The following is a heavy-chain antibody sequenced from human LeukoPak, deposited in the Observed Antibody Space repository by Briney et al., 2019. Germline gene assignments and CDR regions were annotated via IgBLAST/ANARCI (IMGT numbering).Heavy chain of an antibody. Sequence: ASVKVSCKASGYTFTDYFMHWVRQAPGQGLEWMGWINPNSGGTKYAQKFQGRVTMTRDTSISTAYMELSRLRSDDTAVYHCAREDITTTGTNDYYYYGMDVWGQGTTVTVSS. J-gene: IGHJ6*02. V-gene: IGHV1-2*02. D-gene: IGHD1-1*01. CDR3: AREDITTTGTNDYYYYGMDV. CDR2: INPNSGGT. CDR1: GYTFTDYF.